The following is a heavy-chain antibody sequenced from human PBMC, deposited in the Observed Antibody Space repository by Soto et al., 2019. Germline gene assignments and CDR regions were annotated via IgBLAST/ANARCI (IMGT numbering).Heavy chain of an antibody. J-gene: IGHJ6*03. CDR2: IYYSGST. D-gene: IGHD2-2*01. CDR3: ARLDIVVVPAAADYYYYYMDV. V-gene: IGHV4-59*08. Sequence: SETLSLTCTVSGGSISSYYWSWIRQPPGKGLEWIGYIYYSGSTNYNPSLKSRVTISVDTSKNQFSLKLSSVTAADTAVYYCARLDIVVVPAAADYYYYYMDVWGKGTTVTVSS. CDR1: GGSISSYY.